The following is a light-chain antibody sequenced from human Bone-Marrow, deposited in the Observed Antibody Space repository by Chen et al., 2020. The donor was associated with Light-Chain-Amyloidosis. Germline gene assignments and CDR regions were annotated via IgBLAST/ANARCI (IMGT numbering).Light chain of an antibody. J-gene: IGLJ2*01. Sequence: NFVLIQPHSVSESPGKTVTISCTRSSGYIASNYVHWYQQRPGRSPTIVIYEDNQRPSGVPGRFSGSIDRSSNSASLTISGLKTEDEGDYYCQSYDIAKVFGGGTKVTVL. V-gene: IGLV6-57*01. CDR2: EDN. CDR3: QSYDIAKV. CDR1: SGYIASNY.